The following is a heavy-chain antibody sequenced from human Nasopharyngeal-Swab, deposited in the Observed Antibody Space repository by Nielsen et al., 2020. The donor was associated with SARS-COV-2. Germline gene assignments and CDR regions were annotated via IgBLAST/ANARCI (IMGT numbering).Heavy chain of an antibody. CDR3: ARAEAVAGTWGFDY. J-gene: IGHJ4*02. Sequence: GESLKISCAASGFTFSSYSMNWVRQAQGKGLEWVSSISSSSSYIYYADSVKGRFTISRDNAKNSLYLQMNSLRAEDTAVYYCARAEAVAGTWGFDYWGQGTLVTVSS. CDR1: GFTFSSYS. CDR2: ISSSSSYI. V-gene: IGHV3-21*01. D-gene: IGHD6-19*01.